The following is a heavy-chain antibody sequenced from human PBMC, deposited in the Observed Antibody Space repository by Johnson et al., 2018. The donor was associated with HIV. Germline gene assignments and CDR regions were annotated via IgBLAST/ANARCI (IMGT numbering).Heavy chain of an antibody. D-gene: IGHD3-22*01. J-gene: IGHJ3*02. V-gene: IGHV3-20*04. CDR3: TRVMGGYYSSSVGNAFDI. CDR2: INWNGGST. Sequence: VQLVESGGGVVRPGGSLRLSCAASGFTFDDFGMNWVRQAPGKGLEWVSGINWNGGSTDYADSMKGRFTISRDNAKNSLYLEMHSLRAEDTALYFCTRVMGGYYSSSVGNAFDIWGQGTVVIVSS. CDR1: GFTFDDFG.